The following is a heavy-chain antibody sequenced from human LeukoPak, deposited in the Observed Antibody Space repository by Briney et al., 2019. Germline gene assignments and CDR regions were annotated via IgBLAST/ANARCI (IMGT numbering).Heavy chain of an antibody. CDR1: GFILSTHA. CDR2: ITASGGGT. Sequence: GGSLRLSCAASGFILSTHAMTWVRQAPGKGLEWFSTITASGGGTFYADSVRGRFTISRDNSKNTLYLRMNSLRAEDTAVYYCAKDGSAVYYYYYMDVWGEGTTVTVSS. CDR3: AKDGSAVYYYYYMDV. J-gene: IGHJ6*03. V-gene: IGHV3-23*01. D-gene: IGHD2-2*03.